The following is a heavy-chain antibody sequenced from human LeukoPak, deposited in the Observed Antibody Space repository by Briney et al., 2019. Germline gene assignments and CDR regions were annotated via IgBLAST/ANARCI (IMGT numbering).Heavy chain of an antibody. J-gene: IGHJ4*02. D-gene: IGHD1-26*01. CDR1: GFTFSSYA. CDR2: ISGSGGST. CDR3: ASRRIVGATTPPDY. Sequence: GGSLRLSCAASGFTFSSYAMSWVRQAPGKGLEWVSAISGSGGSTYYADSVKGRFTISRDNSKNTLYLQMNSLRAEDTAVYYCASRRIVGATTPPDYWGQGTLVTVSS. V-gene: IGHV3-23*01.